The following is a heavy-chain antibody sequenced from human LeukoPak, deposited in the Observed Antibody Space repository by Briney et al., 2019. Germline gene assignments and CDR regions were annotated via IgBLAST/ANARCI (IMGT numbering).Heavy chain of an antibody. Sequence: ASVKVSCKASGYTFTSYGISWVRQAPGQGLERMGWISAYNGNTNYAQKLQGRVTMTTDTSTSTAYMELRSLRSDDTAVYYCARDRLLGDGYNDYFDYWGEGSLVTVSS. J-gene: IGHJ4*02. CDR2: ISAYNGNT. CDR3: ARDRLLGDGYNDYFDY. D-gene: IGHD5-24*01. CDR1: GYTFTSYG. V-gene: IGHV1-18*01.